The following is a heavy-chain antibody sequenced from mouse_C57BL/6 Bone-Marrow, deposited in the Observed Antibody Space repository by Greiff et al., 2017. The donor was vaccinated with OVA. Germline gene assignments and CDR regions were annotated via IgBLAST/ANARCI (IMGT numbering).Heavy chain of an antibody. CDR1: GFTFSSSG. V-gene: IGHV5-6*01. D-gene: IGHD1-1*01. J-gene: IGHJ4*01. Sequence: EVQGVESGGDLVKPGGSLKLSCAASGFTFSSSGMSWVRQTPDKRLEWVATISSGGSYTSYPASVNGRFTLSRDHAKNTLYLQMSSLKSEGTAMYYCARRGHYYGSSYNAMDYWGQGTSVTVSS. CDR3: ARRGHYYGSSYNAMDY. CDR2: ISSGGSYT.